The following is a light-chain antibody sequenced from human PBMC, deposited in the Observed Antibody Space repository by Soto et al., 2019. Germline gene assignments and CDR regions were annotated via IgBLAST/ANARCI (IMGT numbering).Light chain of an antibody. CDR3: AAWDDSLNVV. Sequence: QSVLTQPPSASGTPGQRVTISCSGSSSNIGSNTVSWYQQLPGTAPKLLIFSDDQRPSGVPDRFSGFKSGASASLAISGLHSEDEADYYCAAWDDSLNVVFGGGTKVTVL. CDR1: SSNIGSNT. CDR2: SDD. J-gene: IGLJ2*01. V-gene: IGLV1-44*01.